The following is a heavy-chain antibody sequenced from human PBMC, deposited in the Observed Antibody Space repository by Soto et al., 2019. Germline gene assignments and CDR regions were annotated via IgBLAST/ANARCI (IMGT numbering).Heavy chain of an antibody. J-gene: IGHJ3*02. D-gene: IGHD4-17*01. CDR2: IWYDGSNK. V-gene: IGHV3-33*01. CDR3: ARDRTTLASDAFDI. Sequence: QVQLVESGGGVVQPGRSLRLSCAASGFTFSSYGMHWVRQAPGKGLEWVAVIWYDGSNKYYADSVKGRFTISRDNSKNTLYLQMSCLRAEDTAVYYCARDRTTLASDAFDIWGQGTMVTVSS. CDR1: GFTFSSYG.